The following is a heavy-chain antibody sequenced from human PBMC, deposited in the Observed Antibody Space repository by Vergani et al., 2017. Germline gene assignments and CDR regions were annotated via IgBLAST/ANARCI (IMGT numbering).Heavy chain of an antibody. CDR2: IIPILGIA. CDR3: ARTLTTRDAFDI. V-gene: IGHV1-69*02. CDR1: GGTFSSYT. D-gene: IGHD4-11*01. J-gene: IGHJ3*02. Sequence: QVQLVQSGAEVKKPGSSVKVSCKASGGTFSSYTISWVRQAPGQGLEWMGRIIPILGIANYAQKFQGRVTITADKYTSTAYMELSSLRSEDTAVYYCARTLTTRDAFDIWGQGTMVTVSS.